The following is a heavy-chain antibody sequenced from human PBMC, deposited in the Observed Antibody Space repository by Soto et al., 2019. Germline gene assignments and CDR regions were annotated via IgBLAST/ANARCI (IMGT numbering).Heavy chain of an antibody. V-gene: IGHV3-30-3*01. J-gene: IGHJ6*02. CDR3: ARDTVPPHYGMDV. Sequence: QVQLVESGGGVVQPGRSLRLSCAASGFTFSSYAMHWVRQAPGKGLEWVAVISYDGSNKYYADSVKGRFTISRDNSKNTLYLKMNSLRAEDTAVYYCARDTVPPHYGMDVWGPGTTVTVSS. D-gene: IGHD6-6*01. CDR2: ISYDGSNK. CDR1: GFTFSSYA.